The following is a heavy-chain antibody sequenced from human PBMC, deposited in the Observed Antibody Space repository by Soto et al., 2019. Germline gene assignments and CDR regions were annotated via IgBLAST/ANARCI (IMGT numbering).Heavy chain of an antibody. CDR3: VRDGGIAAAGPRVFDY. D-gene: IGHD6-13*01. CDR1: GGTFSSYA. J-gene: IGHJ4*02. Sequence: SVKVSCKASGGTFSSYAISWVRQAPGQGLEWMGGIIPIFGTANYAQKFQGRVTITADESTSTAYMGLSSLRSEDTAVYYCVRDGGIAAAGPRVFDYWGQGTLVTVSS. CDR2: IIPIFGTA. V-gene: IGHV1-69*13.